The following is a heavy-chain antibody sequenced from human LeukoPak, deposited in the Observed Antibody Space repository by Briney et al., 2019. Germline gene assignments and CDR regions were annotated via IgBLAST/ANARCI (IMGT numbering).Heavy chain of an antibody. D-gene: IGHD5/OR15-5a*01. Sequence: ASVKVSCKASGYTFTNYGISWVRQAPGQGLEWMGWISAYNGNTNYAQKLQGRVTMTTDTSTSTAYMELRGLRSDDTAVYYCVSDLGYAFDIWGQGTMVTVSS. J-gene: IGHJ3*02. V-gene: IGHV1-18*01. CDR3: VSDLGYAFDI. CDR1: GYTFTNYG. CDR2: ISAYNGNT.